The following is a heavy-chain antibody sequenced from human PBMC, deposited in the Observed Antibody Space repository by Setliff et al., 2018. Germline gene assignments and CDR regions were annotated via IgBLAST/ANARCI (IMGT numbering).Heavy chain of an antibody. CDR3: SRLVRYCTTTSCQRLSGGEY. Sequence: ASVKVSCKASGYIFKSYGISWVRQAPGQGLEWMGWISSYNDVTNYAQSFQGRVTMTTDTSKSAAYMDLRGLRSDDTAVYYCSRLVRYCTTTSCQRLSGGEYWGQGTLVTV. D-gene: IGHD2-2*01. J-gene: IGHJ4*02. V-gene: IGHV1-18*01. CDR1: GYIFKSYG. CDR2: ISSYNDVT.